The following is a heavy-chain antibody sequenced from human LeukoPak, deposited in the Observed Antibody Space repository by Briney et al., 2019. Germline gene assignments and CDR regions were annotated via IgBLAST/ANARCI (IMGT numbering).Heavy chain of an antibody. V-gene: IGHV4-39*01. CDR1: GGSISSSSYY. D-gene: IGHD3-3*01. Sequence: SETLSLTCTVSGGSISSSSYYWGWIRQPPGRGVEWIGSIYYSGSTYYNPSLKSRVTISVDTSKNQFSLTLSSVTAADTAVYYCARSGGFWSGYYQYNWFDPWGQGTLVTVSS. CDR2: IYYSGST. J-gene: IGHJ5*02. CDR3: ARSGGFWSGYYQYNWFDP.